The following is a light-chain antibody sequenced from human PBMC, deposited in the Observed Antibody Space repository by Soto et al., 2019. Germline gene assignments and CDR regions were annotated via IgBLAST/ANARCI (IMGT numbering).Light chain of an antibody. Sequence: IVLTQSPGTLSLSPGERATLSCRASQRVTSNYLAWYQQRPGQAPRLLIFGASIRDTGLSDRFSGSGSGTDFTLTISRLEPEDFAVYYCQQYGSSPGTFGQGTKVEIK. J-gene: IGKJ1*01. CDR2: GAS. CDR1: QRVTSNY. V-gene: IGKV3-20*01. CDR3: QQYGSSPGT.